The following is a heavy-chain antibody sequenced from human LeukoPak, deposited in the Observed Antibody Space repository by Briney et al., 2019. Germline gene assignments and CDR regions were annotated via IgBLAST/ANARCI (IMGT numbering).Heavy chain of an antibody. Sequence: ASVKVSCKASGYTVTGYYMHWVRQAPGQGLEWMGWINPNSGGTNYAQKFQGRVTMTRDTSISTAYMELSRLRSDDTAVYYCARSSSWSPYYFDYWGQGTLVTVSS. J-gene: IGHJ4*02. CDR1: GYTVTGYY. V-gene: IGHV1-2*02. D-gene: IGHD6-13*01. CDR3: ARSSSWSPYYFDY. CDR2: INPNSGGT.